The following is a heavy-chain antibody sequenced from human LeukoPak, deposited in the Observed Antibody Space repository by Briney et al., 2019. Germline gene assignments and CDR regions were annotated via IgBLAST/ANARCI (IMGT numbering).Heavy chain of an antibody. CDR1: RFTFDDYA. CDR3: AKAGLGYSSRGNWFDP. J-gene: IGHJ5*02. V-gene: IGHV3-9*01. Sequence: GGSLRLSCAASRFTFDDYAMHWVRQAPGKGLEWVSGISWNSGSIGYADSVKGRFTISRDNAKNSLYLQMNSLRAEDTALYYCAKAGLGYSSRGNWFDPWGQGTLVTVSS. CDR2: ISWNSGSI. D-gene: IGHD6-13*01.